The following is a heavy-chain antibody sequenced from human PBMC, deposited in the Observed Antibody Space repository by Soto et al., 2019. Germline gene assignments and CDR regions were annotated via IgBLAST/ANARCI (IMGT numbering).Heavy chain of an antibody. CDR1: GFTFDYYW. D-gene: IGHD2-21*02. V-gene: IGHV3-74*01. CDR3: ARGGDPDY. J-gene: IGHJ4*02. Sequence: EVQLVESGGGLVQPGGSLRLSCVASGFTFDYYWMHWVRQAPGEGLMWVSRLPIDGSHPAYADSVKGRFTISRDNAKNTLYLQMNNLRAEDTAVYYCARGGDPDYWGQGTLVTVSS. CDR2: LPIDGSHP.